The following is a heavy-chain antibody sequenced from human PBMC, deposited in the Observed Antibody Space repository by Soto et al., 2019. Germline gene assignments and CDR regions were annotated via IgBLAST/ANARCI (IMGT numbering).Heavy chain of an antibody. D-gene: IGHD4-4*01. CDR3: ARSYRLNAFDI. J-gene: IGHJ3*02. Sequence: EVQLVESGGGLVQPGGSLRLSCAASGFTFSSYWMSWVRQAPGKGLEWVTNIKQDGSEKYYVDSVKGRFTISRDNAKNSLYLQMNSLRAEDTAVYYCARSYRLNAFDIWGQGTMVTVSS. CDR1: GFTFSSYW. V-gene: IGHV3-7*03. CDR2: IKQDGSEK.